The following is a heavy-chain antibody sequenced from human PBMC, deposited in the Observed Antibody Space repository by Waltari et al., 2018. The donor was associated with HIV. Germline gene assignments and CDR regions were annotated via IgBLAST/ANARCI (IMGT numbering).Heavy chain of an antibody. J-gene: IGHJ4*02. CDR3: VRDHPGYVPIDY. Sequence: EVNLVESGGGRVEPGGSLRLSCVASGFKFSQFSMNWVRQSPGRGLEWVASIERDNKESFYAESVKGRFTISRDNSEDSLFLHMDALKVEDTATYFCVRDHPGYVPIDYWGQGTLVTV. CDR2: IERDNKES. V-gene: IGHV3-21*04. D-gene: IGHD5-12*01. CDR1: GFKFSQFS.